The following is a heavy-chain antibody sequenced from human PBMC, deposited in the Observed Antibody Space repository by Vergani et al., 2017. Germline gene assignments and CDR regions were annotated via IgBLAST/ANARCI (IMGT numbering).Heavy chain of an antibody. CDR3: AKIYDILTGYYDY. CDR2: IYSGGST. Sequence: VQLVESGGGVVQPGRSLRLSCAASGFTVSSNYMSWVRQAPGKGLEWVSVIYSGGSTYYADSVKGRFTISRDNSKNTLYLQMNSLRAEDTAVYYCAKIYDILTGYYDYWGQGTLVTVSS. CDR1: GFTVSSNY. D-gene: IGHD3-9*01. V-gene: IGHV3-66*01. J-gene: IGHJ4*02.